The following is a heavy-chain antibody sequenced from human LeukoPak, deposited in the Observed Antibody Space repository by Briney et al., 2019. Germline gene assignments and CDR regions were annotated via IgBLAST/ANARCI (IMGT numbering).Heavy chain of an antibody. Sequence: SSETLSLTCTVSGVSISSGGYYWSWIRQHPGKGLEWIGYIYYSGSTYYNPSLKSRVTISVDTSKNQFSLKLSSVTAADTAVYYCARLNDSSGLDAFDIWGQGTMVTVSS. J-gene: IGHJ3*02. V-gene: IGHV4-31*03. CDR1: GVSISSGGYY. CDR2: IYYSGST. D-gene: IGHD3-22*01. CDR3: ARLNDSSGLDAFDI.